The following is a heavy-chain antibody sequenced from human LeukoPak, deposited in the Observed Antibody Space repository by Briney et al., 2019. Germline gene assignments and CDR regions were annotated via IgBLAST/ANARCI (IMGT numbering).Heavy chain of an antibody. Sequence: SGTLSLTCAVSGGSISSSNWWSWVRQPPGKGLEWIGEIYHSGSTNYNPSLKSRVTISVDKSKNQFSLKLSSVTAADTAVYYCARDLEYSSGWYDFDYWGQGTLVTVSS. CDR1: GGSISSSNW. V-gene: IGHV4-4*02. J-gene: IGHJ4*02. D-gene: IGHD6-19*01. CDR2: IYHSGST. CDR3: ARDLEYSSGWYDFDY.